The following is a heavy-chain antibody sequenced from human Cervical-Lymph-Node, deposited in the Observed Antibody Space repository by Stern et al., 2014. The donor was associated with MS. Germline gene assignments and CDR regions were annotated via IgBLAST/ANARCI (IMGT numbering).Heavy chain of an antibody. J-gene: IGHJ4*02. CDR1: GFTFSSFR. Sequence: VQLVESGGGLVQPGGSLRLSCAASGFTFSSFRLHWVRQGPAKGLLWVARVGSDGSGSDYADSVKGRFTISRDNARNEVYLQMNSLRVDDTAVYYCARSFPGIVEDEYFFDYWGQGTQVTVSS. V-gene: IGHV3-74*01. D-gene: IGHD2/OR15-2a*01. CDR3: ARSFPGIVEDEYFFDY. CDR2: VGSDGSGS.